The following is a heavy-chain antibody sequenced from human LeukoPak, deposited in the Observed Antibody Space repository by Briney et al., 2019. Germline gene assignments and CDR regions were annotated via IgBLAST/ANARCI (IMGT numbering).Heavy chain of an antibody. V-gene: IGHV3-9*01. CDR3: AKDMRGWYGDDAFDI. J-gene: IGHJ3*02. Sequence: GGSLRLSCAASGFTFDDYAMHWVRQAPGKGLEWVSGISWNSGSIGYADSVKGRFTISRDNAKNSLYLQMNSLRAEDTALYYCAKDMRGWYGDDAFDIWGQGTMVTVSS. CDR1: GFTFDDYA. CDR2: ISWNSGSI. D-gene: IGHD6-19*01.